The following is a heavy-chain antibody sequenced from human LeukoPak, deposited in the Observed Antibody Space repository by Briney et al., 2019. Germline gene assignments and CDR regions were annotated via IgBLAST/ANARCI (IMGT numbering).Heavy chain of an antibody. CDR1: GFTFDDYA. CDR3: AKDSPLPLLGEYYFDY. V-gene: IGHV3-9*01. Sequence: GRSLRLSCAASGFTFDDYAMHWVRQAPGKGLEWVSGISWNSGSIGYADSVKGRFTISRDNAKNSLYLQMNSLRAEDTALYYCAKDSPLPLLGEYYFDYWGQGTLVTVSS. D-gene: IGHD1-26*01. J-gene: IGHJ4*02. CDR2: ISWNSGSI.